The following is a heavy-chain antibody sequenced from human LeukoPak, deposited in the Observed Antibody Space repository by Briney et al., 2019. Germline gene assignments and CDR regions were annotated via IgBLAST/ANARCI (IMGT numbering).Heavy chain of an antibody. CDR2: VSYSGDT. V-gene: IGHV4-59*11. Sequence: SETLSLTCTVSGGSISGHFWSWVRQPPGKGLEWIGFVSYSGDTNYSPSFNGRVTISLDTSKSQFSLNLNSVTAADTAVYFCARGGASSRYFGYWGQGTLVTVSS. J-gene: IGHJ4*02. D-gene: IGHD1-26*01. CDR3: ARGGASSRYFGY. CDR1: GGSISGHF.